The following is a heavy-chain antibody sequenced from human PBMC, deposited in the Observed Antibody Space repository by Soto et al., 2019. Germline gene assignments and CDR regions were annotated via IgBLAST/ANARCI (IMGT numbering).Heavy chain of an antibody. V-gene: IGHV4-31*03. Sequence: QVQLQESGPGLVKPSQTLSLTCTVSGGSISSGGYYWSWIRQHPGKGLEWIGYIYYSGSTYYNPSLKRRVTISVDTSKNQFSLKLSSVTAADTAVYYCARDNALNYYDSSGYFVLNAFDIWGQGTMVTVSS. CDR3: ARDNALNYYDSSGYFVLNAFDI. D-gene: IGHD3-22*01. J-gene: IGHJ3*02. CDR2: IYYSGST. CDR1: GGSISSGGYY.